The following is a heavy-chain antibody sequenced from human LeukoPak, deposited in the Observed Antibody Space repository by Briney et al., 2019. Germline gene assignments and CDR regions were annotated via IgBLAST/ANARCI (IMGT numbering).Heavy chain of an antibody. Sequence: GGSLRLSCAASGFTFSSYSMNWVRQAPGKGLEWVANIKQDGSEKYYVDSVKGRFTISRDNAKNSLYLQMNSLRAEDTAVYYCAREGTNYDAFDIWGQGTMVTVSS. CDR1: GFTFSSYS. V-gene: IGHV3-7*01. CDR2: IKQDGSEK. J-gene: IGHJ3*02. D-gene: IGHD4/OR15-4a*01. CDR3: AREGTNYDAFDI.